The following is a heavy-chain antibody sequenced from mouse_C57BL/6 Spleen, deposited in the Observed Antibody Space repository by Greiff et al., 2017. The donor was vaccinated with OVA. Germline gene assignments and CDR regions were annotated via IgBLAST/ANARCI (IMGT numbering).Heavy chain of an antibody. V-gene: IGHV1-69*01. Sequence: VQLQQPGAELVMPGASVKLSCKASGYTFTSYGMHWVKQRPGQGLEWIGEIDPSDSYTNYNQKFKGKSTLTVDKSSSTAYMQLSSLTSEDSAVYYCARSELDRSYFDYWGQGTTLTVSS. CDR2: IDPSDSYT. CDR1: GYTFTSYG. CDR3: ARSELDRSYFDY. J-gene: IGHJ2*01.